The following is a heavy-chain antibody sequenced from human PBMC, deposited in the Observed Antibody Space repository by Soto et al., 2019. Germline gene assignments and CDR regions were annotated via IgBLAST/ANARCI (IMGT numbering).Heavy chain of an antibody. D-gene: IGHD3-3*01. Sequence: ASVKVSCKASGYTFTSYDINWVRQATGQGLEWMGWMNPNSGNTGYAQKFQGRVTMTRNTSISTAYMELSSLRSEDTAVYYCARGSRGYDFWSGYYAEGWFDPWGQGTLVTVSS. CDR2: MNPNSGNT. J-gene: IGHJ5*02. CDR1: GYTFTSYD. CDR3: ARGSRGYDFWSGYYAEGWFDP. V-gene: IGHV1-8*01.